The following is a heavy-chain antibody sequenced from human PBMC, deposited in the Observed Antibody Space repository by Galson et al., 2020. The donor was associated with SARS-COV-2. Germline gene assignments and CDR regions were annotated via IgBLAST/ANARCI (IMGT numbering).Heavy chain of an antibody. CDR2: IWYDGSNK. J-gene: IGHJ4*02. CDR3: AREISHSSGWFGYFDY. CDR1: GFTFSSYG. D-gene: IGHD6-19*01. V-gene: IGHV3-33*01. Sequence: GGSLRLSCAASGFTFSSYGMHWVRQAPGKGLEWVAVIWYDGSNKYYADSVKGRFTISRDNSKNTLYLQMNSLRAEDTAVYYCAREISHSSGWFGYFDYWGQGTLVTVSS.